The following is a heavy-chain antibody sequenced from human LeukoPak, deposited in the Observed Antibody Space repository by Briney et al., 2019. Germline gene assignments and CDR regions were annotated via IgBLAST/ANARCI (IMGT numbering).Heavy chain of an antibody. D-gene: IGHD3-3*01. J-gene: IGHJ6*02. CDR1: GFTFSSFA. CDR2: ISSSSSYI. Sequence: GGSLRLSCAASGFTFSSFAMNWVRQAPGKGLEWVSSISSSSSYIYYADSVKGRFTISRDNAKNSLYLQMNSLRAEDTAVYYCARGDYDFWSGYSAARSSNFIYYGMDVWGQGTTVTVSS. V-gene: IGHV3-21*01. CDR3: ARGDYDFWSGYSAARSSNFIYYGMDV.